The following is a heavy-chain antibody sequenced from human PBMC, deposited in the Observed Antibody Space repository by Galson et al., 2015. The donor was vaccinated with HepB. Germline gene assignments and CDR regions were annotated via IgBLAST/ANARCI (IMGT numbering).Heavy chain of an antibody. D-gene: IGHD1-26*01. CDR2: ISGGGGTT. J-gene: IGHJ4*02. CDR3: AKEEWELRGAFEY. CDR1: GFLFSSYA. V-gene: IGHV3-23*01. Sequence: SLRLSCAASGFLFSSYAMSWVRQAPGKGLEWVSGISGGGGTTNYAESVKGRFTISRDNSKKTLYLQMSSLRVEDTAVYYCAKEEWELRGAFEYWGQGTLVTVSS.